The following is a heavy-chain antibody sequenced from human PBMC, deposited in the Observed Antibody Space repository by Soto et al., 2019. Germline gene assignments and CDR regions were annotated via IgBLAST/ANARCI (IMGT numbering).Heavy chain of an antibody. Sequence: QVQLLQWGTGALKPSETLSLTCTVHGGSLGGYYWNWIRQSPGKALEWIGEVSHVDSTNYNPSLKGRATISLDTPKNQFSVKVPSMTAADTAVYYCARAYLTVTTPPYNWFDRWGQGTLVTVSS. CDR1: GGSLGGYY. CDR2: VSHVDST. J-gene: IGHJ5*02. D-gene: IGHD1-7*01. V-gene: IGHV4-34*01. CDR3: ARAYLTVTTPPYNWFDR.